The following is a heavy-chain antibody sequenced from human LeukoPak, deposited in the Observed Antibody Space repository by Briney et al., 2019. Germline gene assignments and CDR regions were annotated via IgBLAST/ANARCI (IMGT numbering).Heavy chain of an antibody. CDR3: AKVMEDYGDYGVVDY. J-gene: IGHJ4*02. D-gene: IGHD4-17*01. V-gene: IGHV3-30*04. Sequence: GGSLRLSCAASGFTFSSYAMHWVRQAPGKGLEWVAVISYDGSNKYYADSVKGRFTISRDNSKNTLYLQMNSLRAEDTAVYYCAKVMEDYGDYGVVDYWGQGTLVTVSS. CDR1: GFTFSSYA. CDR2: ISYDGSNK.